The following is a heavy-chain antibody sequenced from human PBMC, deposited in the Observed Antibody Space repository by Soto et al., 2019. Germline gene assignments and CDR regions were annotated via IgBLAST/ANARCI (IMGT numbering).Heavy chain of an antibody. CDR1: GYSFTSYW. CDR2: IYPGDSDT. CDR3: ARYILTGYYPPPFDY. Sequence: GESLKISCKGAGYSFTSYWIAWVRQMPGKGLEWMGIIYPGDSDTRYSPSFQGQVTFSVDKSISTAYLQWSSLKASDTAMYYCARYILTGYYPPPFDYWGQGALVTVSS. V-gene: IGHV5-51*01. D-gene: IGHD3-9*01. J-gene: IGHJ4*02.